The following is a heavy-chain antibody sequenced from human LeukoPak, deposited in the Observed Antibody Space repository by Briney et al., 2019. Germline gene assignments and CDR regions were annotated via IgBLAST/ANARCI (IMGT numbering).Heavy chain of an antibody. V-gene: IGHV3-7*01. J-gene: IGHJ5*02. CDR3: ARVYCSGGSCFRGLWFDP. CDR1: GFTFSSYW. CDR2: IRQDGSEK. Sequence: GGSLRLSCAASGFTFSSYWMSWVRQAPGKGLERMANIRQDGSEKYYVDSVKGRFTISRDNAKNSLYLQMNSLRAEDTAVYYCARVYCSGGSCFRGLWFDPWGQGTLVTVSS. D-gene: IGHD2-15*01.